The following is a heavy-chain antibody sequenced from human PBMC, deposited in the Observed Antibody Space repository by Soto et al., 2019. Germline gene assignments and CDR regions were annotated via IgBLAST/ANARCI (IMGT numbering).Heavy chain of an antibody. D-gene: IGHD3-16*01. CDR1: GGSLSSGFYY. CDR2: IYYSGST. Sequence: SSETLSLTCPVSGGSLSSGFYYWSWIRQHPGKGLEWIGYIYYSGSTYYNPSLKSRVTISVDTSKNQFSLKLSSVTAADTAVYYCASSDDYVWGTFDYWGQGTLVTVSS. V-gene: IGHV4-31*03. CDR3: ASSDDYVWGTFDY. J-gene: IGHJ4*02.